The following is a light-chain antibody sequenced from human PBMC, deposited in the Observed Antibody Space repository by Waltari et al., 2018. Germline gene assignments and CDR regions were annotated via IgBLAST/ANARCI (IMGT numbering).Light chain of an antibody. J-gene: IGKJ1*01. V-gene: IGKV4-1*01. Sequence: DIVMTQSQDSLAVSLGERDTISGKSRQSVLYRPNNKNTLHWYQQKPGQPPKLLIYWASTRETGIPDRFSGSGSGTDFTLTINSLQAEDLAVYYCQHYYSIPWTFGQGTKVEIK. CDR3: QHYYSIPWT. CDR1: QSVLYRPNNKNT. CDR2: WAS.